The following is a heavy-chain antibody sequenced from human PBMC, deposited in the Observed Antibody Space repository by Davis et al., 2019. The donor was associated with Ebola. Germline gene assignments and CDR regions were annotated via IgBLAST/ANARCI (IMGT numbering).Heavy chain of an antibody. J-gene: IGHJ3*02. D-gene: IGHD5-18*01. CDR1: GFTFSSYG. CDR3: ARDSDTAMASDAFDI. CDR2: ISSGSSTI. V-gene: IGHV3-48*02. Sequence: GGSLRLSCAASGFTFSSYGIHWVRQAPGKGLEWVSYISSGSSTIYYADSVKGRFTISRDNAKNSLYLQMNSLRDEDTAVYYCARDSDTAMASDAFDIWGQGTMVTVSS.